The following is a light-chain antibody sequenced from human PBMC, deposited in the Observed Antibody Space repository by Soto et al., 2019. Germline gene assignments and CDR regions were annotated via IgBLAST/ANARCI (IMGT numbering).Light chain of an antibody. CDR1: QNIDNY. V-gene: IGKV1-39*01. J-gene: IGKJ4*01. CDR3: QESYTTPAVS. CDR2: ATS. Sequence: DIQMTQSATSLSASLGDRVTITCRASQNIDNYLNWYQQKPGKAPKLLIYATSTLQSGVPSRFSGSGSGTEFTLTISRLQAEDFATYFCQESYTTPAVSFGGGTKV.